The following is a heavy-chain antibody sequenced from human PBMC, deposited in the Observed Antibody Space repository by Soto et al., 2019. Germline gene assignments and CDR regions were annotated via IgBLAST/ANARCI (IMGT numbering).Heavy chain of an antibody. CDR2: IYYSGST. CDR1: GGSISSGGYY. D-gene: IGHD3-22*01. J-gene: IGHJ2*01. Sequence: QVQLQESGPGLVKPSQTLSLTCTVSGGSISSGGYYWSWIRQHPGKGLEWIGYIYYSGSTYYNPYLKSRVTISVDTSKKQFSLKLSSVTAADTAVYYCARGARRTYYYDSSRGGYFDLWGRGTLVTVSS. V-gene: IGHV4-31*03. CDR3: ARGARRTYYYDSSRGGYFDL.